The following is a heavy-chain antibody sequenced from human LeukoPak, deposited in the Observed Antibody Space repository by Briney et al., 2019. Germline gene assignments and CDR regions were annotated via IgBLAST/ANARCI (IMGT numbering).Heavy chain of an antibody. CDR3: AKAMTTVTPFDY. CDR2: IYSVGST. Sequence: GGSLRLSWAASGFTVSSNYMGWARQPPGKGLGWVSVIYSVGSTYYADSVQGRFTISRDNSKNTLYLQMNSLRAEDTAVYYCAKAMTTVTPFDYWGQGTLVTVSS. CDR1: GFTVSSNY. D-gene: IGHD4-17*01. J-gene: IGHJ4*02. V-gene: IGHV3-53*01.